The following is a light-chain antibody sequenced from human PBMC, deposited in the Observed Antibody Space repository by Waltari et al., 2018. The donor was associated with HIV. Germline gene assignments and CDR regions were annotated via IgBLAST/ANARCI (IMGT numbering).Light chain of an antibody. CDR1: ESVSTRY. CDR2: GAY. V-gene: IGKV3-20*01. J-gene: IGKJ4*01. CDR3: QQYGNPPIT. Sequence: VLTQSPGFVSLSPGERATLSCRASESVSTRYVAWYHEKPGQPPRPLIYGAYSRATGVPDRFRGSGSGRDFTLTINSLESDDFGVYHCQQYGNPPITFGGGTTVEI.